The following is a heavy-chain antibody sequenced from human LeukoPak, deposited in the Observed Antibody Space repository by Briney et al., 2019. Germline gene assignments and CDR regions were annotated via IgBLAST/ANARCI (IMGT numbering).Heavy chain of an antibody. V-gene: IGHV1-46*01. CDR2: INPSGGNT. J-gene: IGHJ5*02. CDR1: GYTLTRYY. D-gene: IGHD6-25*01. CDR3: ARGSAVVAGRASWFDP. Sequence: GASVKVSCKASGYTLTRYYLHWVRQAPGQGLEWMGIINPSGGNTNYAQKLQGRVTMTRDMSTSTVYMELRSLRSEDTAVYYCARGSAVVAGRASWFDPWGQGTLVTVSS.